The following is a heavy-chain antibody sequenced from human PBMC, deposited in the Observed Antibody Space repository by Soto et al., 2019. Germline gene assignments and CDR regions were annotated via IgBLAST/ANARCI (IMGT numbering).Heavy chain of an antibody. Sequence: GGSLRLSCAASGFTFSSYWMSWVRQAPGKGLEWVANIKQDGSEKYYVDSVKGRFTISRDNAKNSLYLQMNSLRAEDTAVYYCASRTRGYEPVYYYYYMDVWGKGTTVTVSS. CDR1: GFTFSSYW. J-gene: IGHJ6*03. D-gene: IGHD5-12*01. CDR3: ASRTRGYEPVYYYYYMDV. V-gene: IGHV3-7*01. CDR2: IKQDGSEK.